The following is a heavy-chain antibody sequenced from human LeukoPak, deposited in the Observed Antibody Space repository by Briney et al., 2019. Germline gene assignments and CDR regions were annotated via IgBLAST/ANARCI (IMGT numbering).Heavy chain of an antibody. CDR3: ATCIAVACYGMDV. J-gene: IGHJ6*02. Sequence: GASVKVSCKASGGTFSSYAMNWVRQAPGQGLEWMGWINTNTGNPTYAQGFTGRFVFSLDASVSTAYLQISSLKAEDTAVYYCATCIAVACYGMDVWGQGTTVTVSS. D-gene: IGHD6-19*01. CDR1: GGTFSSYA. CDR2: INTNTGNP. V-gene: IGHV7-4-1*02.